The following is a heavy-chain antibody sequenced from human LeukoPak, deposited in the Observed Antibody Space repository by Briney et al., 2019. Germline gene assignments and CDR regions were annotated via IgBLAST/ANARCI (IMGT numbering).Heavy chain of an antibody. CDR3: ARGIYYGSGSSGFRFDP. CDR2: INPSGGST. V-gene: IGHV1-46*01. Sequence: GASVKVSCKASGYTFTSYYMHWVRQAPGQGLEWMGIINPSGGSTSYAQKFKGRVTMTRDTSTSTVYMELSSLRSEDTAVYYCARGIYYGSGSSGFRFDPWGQGTLVTVSS. J-gene: IGHJ5*02. D-gene: IGHD3-10*01. CDR1: GYTFTSYY.